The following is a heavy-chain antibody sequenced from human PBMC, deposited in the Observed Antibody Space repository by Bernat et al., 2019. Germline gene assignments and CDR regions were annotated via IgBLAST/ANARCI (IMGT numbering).Heavy chain of an antibody. J-gene: IGHJ4*02. V-gene: IGHV3-66*04. D-gene: IGHD3-10*01. CDR2: IYSGGST. CDR3: AKHRFGELGADY. CDR1: GFTVSSNY. Sequence: EVQLVESGGGLVQPGGSLRLSCAASGFTVSSNYMSWVRQAPGKGLEWVPVIYSGGSTYYADSVKGRFTISRDNSKNTLYLQMNSLRAEDTAVYYCAKHRFGELGADYWGQGTLVTVSS.